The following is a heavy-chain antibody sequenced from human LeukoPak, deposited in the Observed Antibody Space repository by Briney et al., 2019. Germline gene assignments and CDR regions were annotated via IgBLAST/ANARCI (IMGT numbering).Heavy chain of an antibody. J-gene: IGHJ4*02. CDR1: GFTFSSYA. Sequence: GGSLRFSCAASGFTFSSYAMSWVRQAPGKGLEWVSAISGSGSGTYYADSVKGRFTISRDNSKNTLYLQMSSLTAENTAVYYGAKDLAGTVTTFWDYWGQGTLVTVSS. CDR3: AKDLAGTVTTFWDY. CDR2: ISGSGSGT. D-gene: IGHD4-17*01. V-gene: IGHV3-23*01.